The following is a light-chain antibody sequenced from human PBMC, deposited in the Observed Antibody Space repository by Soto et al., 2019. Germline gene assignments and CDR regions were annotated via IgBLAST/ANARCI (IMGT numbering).Light chain of an antibody. Sequence: QSALTKPASESGSPGQSITLSCTGASSDVGRYNYVSWYQLHPGKAPKLIIYEVSNRPSGVSNRFSGSKSGNTASLTISGLRAGDEADYYFNSYTSSTAYVFGTGTKV. CDR3: NSYTSSTAYV. CDR1: SSDVGRYNY. V-gene: IGLV2-14*01. CDR2: EVS. J-gene: IGLJ1*01.